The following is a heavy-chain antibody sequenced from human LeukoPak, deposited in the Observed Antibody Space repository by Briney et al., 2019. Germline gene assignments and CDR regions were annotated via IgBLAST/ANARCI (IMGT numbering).Heavy chain of an antibody. J-gene: IGHJ4*01. Sequence: GGSLRLSCAASGLTFSSYAMGWVRQAPGKGLEWVSGIHETDGRTYYADSVKGRFTISRDNSKNTLYLQMNSLRAEDTAVYYCAKDRLSSYWGHGTLVIVSS. D-gene: IGHD2/OR15-2a*01. CDR2: IHETDGRT. CDR3: AKDRLSSY. V-gene: IGHV3-23*01. CDR1: GLTFSSYA.